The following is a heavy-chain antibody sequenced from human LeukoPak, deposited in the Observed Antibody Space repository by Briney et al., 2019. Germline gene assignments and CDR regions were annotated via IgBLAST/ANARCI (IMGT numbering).Heavy chain of an antibody. CDR2: IYYSGST. CDR1: GGSISSGGYY. V-gene: IGHV4-31*03. CDR3: ARQLQTDSSGYGLYAFDI. D-gene: IGHD3-22*01. J-gene: IGHJ3*02. Sequence: PSQTLSLTCTVSGGSISSGGYYWSWIRQHPGKGLEWIGYIYYSGSTYYHPSLKSRVTISVDTSKNQFSLKLSSVTAADTAVYYCARQLQTDSSGYGLYAFDIWGQGTMVTVSS.